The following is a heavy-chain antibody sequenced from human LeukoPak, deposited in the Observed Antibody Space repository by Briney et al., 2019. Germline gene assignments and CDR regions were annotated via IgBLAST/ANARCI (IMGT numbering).Heavy chain of an antibody. CDR3: ARGWGAVAGVYGFDY. J-gene: IGHJ4*02. CDR2: IYSSGST. Sequence: GGSLRLSCAASGLTVSSNYMSWVRQAPGKGLEWVSIIYSSGSTYYADSVKGRFTISRDSSKNTPYLEMHSLRVDDTAVYFCARGWGAVAGVYGFDYWGQGTLVTASS. D-gene: IGHD6-19*01. CDR1: GLTVSSNY. V-gene: IGHV3-53*01.